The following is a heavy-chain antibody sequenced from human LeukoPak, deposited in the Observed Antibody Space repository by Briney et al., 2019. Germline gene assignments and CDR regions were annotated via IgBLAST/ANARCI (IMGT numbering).Heavy chain of an antibody. Sequence: ASVKVSCKASGYTFTSYYMHWVRQAPGQGLGWMGIINPSGGSTSYAQKFQGRVTMTRDTSTSTVYMELSSLRSEDTAVYYCARRVPGYSSGWYQIDYWGQGTLVTVSS. D-gene: IGHD6-19*01. CDR3: ARRVPGYSSGWYQIDY. CDR1: GYTFTSYY. J-gene: IGHJ4*02. V-gene: IGHV1-46*01. CDR2: INPSGGST.